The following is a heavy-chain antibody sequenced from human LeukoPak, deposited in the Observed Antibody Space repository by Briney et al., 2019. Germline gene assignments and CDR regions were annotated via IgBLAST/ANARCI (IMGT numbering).Heavy chain of an antibody. CDR3: ARTKPVAGTEYWAYYMDV. V-gene: IGHV4-39*01. D-gene: IGHD6-19*01. J-gene: IGHJ6*03. CDR1: GGSISSSSYY. CDR2: IYYSGST. Sequence: PSETLSLTCTVSGGSISSSSYYWGWIRQPPGKGLEWIGSIYYSGSTYYNPSLKSRATISVDTSKNQFSLKLSSVTAADTAVYYCARTKPVAGTEYWAYYMDVWGKGTTVTISS.